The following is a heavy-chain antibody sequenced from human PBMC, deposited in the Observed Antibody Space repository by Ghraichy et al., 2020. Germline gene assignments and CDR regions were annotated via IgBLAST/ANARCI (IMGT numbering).Heavy chain of an antibody. CDR3: ARYGSGSYYQYYYYYYGMDV. J-gene: IGHJ6*02. CDR2: INHSGST. D-gene: IGHD3-10*01. CDR1: GGSFSGYY. Sequence: ETLSLTCAVYGGSFSGYYWSWIRQPPGKGLEWIGEINHSGSTNYNPSLKSRVTISVDTSKNQFSLKLSSVTAADTAVYYCARYGSGSYYQYYYYYYGMDVWGQGTTVTVSS. V-gene: IGHV4-34*01.